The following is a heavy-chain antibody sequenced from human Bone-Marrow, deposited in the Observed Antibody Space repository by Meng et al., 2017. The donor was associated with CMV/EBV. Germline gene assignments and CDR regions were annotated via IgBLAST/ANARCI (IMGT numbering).Heavy chain of an antibody. CDR1: GFTFSSYA. D-gene: IGHD3-22*01. CDR3: ARDLGPADSSGFSAPVLDY. CDR2: ISSNGGST. V-gene: IGHV3-64*02. Sequence: GEYLKISCAASGFTFSSYAMHWVRQAPGKGLEYVSAISSNGGSTYYADSVKGRFTISRDNSKNTLYLQMGSLRAEDMAVYYCARDLGPADSSGFSAPVLDYWGQGTLVTVSS. J-gene: IGHJ4*02.